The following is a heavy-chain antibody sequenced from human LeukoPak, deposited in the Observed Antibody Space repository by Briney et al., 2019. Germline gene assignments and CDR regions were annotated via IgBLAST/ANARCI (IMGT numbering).Heavy chain of an antibody. V-gene: IGHV3-48*01. J-gene: IGHJ4*02. CDR2: ISSSSSTI. D-gene: IGHD2-15*01. CDR1: GFTFSSYS. CDR3: ARVRAVVAAIPTPYFDY. Sequence: GGSLRLSCAASGFTFSSYSMNWVRQATGKGLEWVSYISSSSSTIYYADSVKGRFTISRDNAKNSLYLQMNSLRAEDTAVYYCARVRAVVAAIPTPYFDYWGQGTLVTVSS.